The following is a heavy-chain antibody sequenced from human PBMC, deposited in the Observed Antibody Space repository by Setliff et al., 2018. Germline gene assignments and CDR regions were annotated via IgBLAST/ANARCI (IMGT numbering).Heavy chain of an antibody. D-gene: IGHD1-1*01. CDR1: GASLSSGTYY. CDR2: ICYRGDT. Sequence: SETLSLTCTVSGASLSSGTYYWGWIRQPPGKGLEWIGRICYRGDTYYNASLKSRLTLSVDTSKNQVSLNLRSVTAADTAVYYCARTGTYRYFDYWGQGTQVTVSS. CDR3: ARTGTYRYFDY. J-gene: IGHJ4*02. V-gene: IGHV4-39*01.